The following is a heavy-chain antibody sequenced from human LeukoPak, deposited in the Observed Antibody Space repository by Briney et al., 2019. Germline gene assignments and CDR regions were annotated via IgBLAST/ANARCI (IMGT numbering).Heavy chain of an antibody. D-gene: IGHD3-3*01. CDR1: GFTFSSYS. CDR3: ARDMDYDFWSGYYTYYYGMDV. V-gene: IGHV3-21*01. CDR2: ISSSSSYI. J-gene: IGHJ6*02. Sequence: GGSLRLSCAASGFTFSSYSMNWVRQAPGKGLEWVSSISSSSSYIYYADSVKGRFTISRDNAKNSLYLQMNSLRAEDTAVYHCARDMDYDFWSGYYTYYYGMDVWGQGTTVTVSS.